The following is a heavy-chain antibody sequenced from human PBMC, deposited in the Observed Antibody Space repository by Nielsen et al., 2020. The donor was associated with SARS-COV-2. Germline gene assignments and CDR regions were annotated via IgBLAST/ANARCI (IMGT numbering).Heavy chain of an antibody. CDR2: IYSGGST. V-gene: IGHV3-66*01. CDR1: GFTVSSNY. Sequence: GESLKISCAASGFTVSSNYMSWVRQAPGKGLEWVSVIYSGGSTYYADSVKGRFTISRDNAKNSLYLQTNSLRAEDTAVYYCAREMKVATTPDYWGQGTLVTVSS. CDR3: AREMKVATTPDY. D-gene: IGHD5-12*01. J-gene: IGHJ4*02.